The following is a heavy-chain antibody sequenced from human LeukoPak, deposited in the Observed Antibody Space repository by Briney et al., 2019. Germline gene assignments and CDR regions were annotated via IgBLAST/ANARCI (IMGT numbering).Heavy chain of an antibody. CDR3: ARVLFYGSGSPGGGLYFDY. D-gene: IGHD3-10*01. CDR1: GYPFSSYS. V-gene: IGHV1-18*01. J-gene: IGHJ4*02. Sequence: GASVKVSCKASGYPFSSYSISWVRQAPGQGLEWMGWISAHSGERNYVQKFQGRITMTTDTSTSTAYMELRSLRSDDTAVYYCARVLFYGSGSPGGGLYFDYWGQGTLVTVSS. CDR2: ISAHSGER.